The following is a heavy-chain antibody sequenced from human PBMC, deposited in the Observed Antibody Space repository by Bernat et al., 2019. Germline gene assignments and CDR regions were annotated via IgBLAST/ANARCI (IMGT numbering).Heavy chain of an antibody. CDR1: GFTFSSYA. Sequence: QVQLVESGGGVVQPGRSLRLSCAASGFTFSSYAMHWVRQAPGKGLEWVAVISYDGSNKYYADTVKCRFDISRDNSKNTLYMQMNSLRAEVTAVYYCARTVNHRGTVTRTEDAFDIWGQGTMVTVSS. CDR3: ARTVNHRGTVTRTEDAFDI. CDR2: ISYDGSNK. D-gene: IGHD4-17*01. V-gene: IGHV3-30*09. J-gene: IGHJ3*02.